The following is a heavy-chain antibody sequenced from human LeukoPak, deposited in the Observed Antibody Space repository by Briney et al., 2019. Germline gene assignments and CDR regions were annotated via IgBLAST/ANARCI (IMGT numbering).Heavy chain of an antibody. V-gene: IGHV3-23*01. CDR1: GFTFSSYE. Sequence: GGSLRLSCAASGFTFSSYEMNWVRQAPGKGLEWVSAISGSGGSTYYADSVKGRFTISRDNAKNSLYLQMNSLRAEDTALYYCAKDYYDILTDAFDIWGQGTMVTVSS. J-gene: IGHJ3*02. CDR3: AKDYYDILTDAFDI. D-gene: IGHD3-9*01. CDR2: ISGSGGST.